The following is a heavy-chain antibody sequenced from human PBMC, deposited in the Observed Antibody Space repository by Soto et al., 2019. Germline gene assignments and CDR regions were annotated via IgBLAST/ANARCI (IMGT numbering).Heavy chain of an antibody. CDR1: GGSISSYY. CDR2: IYYSGST. V-gene: IGHV4-59*01. CDR3: ASGSDYDILTGYRY. D-gene: IGHD3-9*01. Sequence: SETLSLTCTVSGGSISSYYWSWIRQPPGKGLEWIGYIYYSGSTNYNPSLKSRVTISVDTSKNQFSLKLSSVTAADTAVYCCASGSDYDILTGYRYWGQGTLVTVSS. J-gene: IGHJ4*02.